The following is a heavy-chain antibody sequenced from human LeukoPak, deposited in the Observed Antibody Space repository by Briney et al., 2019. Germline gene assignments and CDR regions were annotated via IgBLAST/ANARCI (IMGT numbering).Heavy chain of an antibody. CDR2: IIPIFGTA. D-gene: IGHD3-10*01. J-gene: IGHJ4*02. Sequence: SVKVSCKASGGTFSSYAISWVRQAPGQGLEWMGGIIPIFGTANYAQKFQGRVTITADESTSTAYMELSSLRSEDTAVYYCARGWDYGSGSSPFDCWGQGTLVTVSS. V-gene: IGHV1-69*01. CDR3: ARGWDYGSGSSPFDC. CDR1: GGTFSSYA.